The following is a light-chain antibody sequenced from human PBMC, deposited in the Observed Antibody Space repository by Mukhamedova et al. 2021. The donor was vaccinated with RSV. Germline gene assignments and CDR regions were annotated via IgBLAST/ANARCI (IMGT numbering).Light chain of an antibody. J-gene: IGKJ2*01. CDR2: EAS. Sequence: WYQRRVHGKAPKLLIYEASILGSGVPSRFSGSGSGTEFALTISSLQPDDFATYYCQNYNSFSIYTFGQGTKLEMK. CDR3: QNYNSFSIYT. V-gene: IGKV1-5*03.